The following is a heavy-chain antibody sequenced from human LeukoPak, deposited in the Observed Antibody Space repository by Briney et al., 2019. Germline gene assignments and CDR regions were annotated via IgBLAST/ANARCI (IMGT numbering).Heavy chain of an antibody. CDR1: GFTFSSYN. Sequence: GGSLRLSCAASGFTFSSYNMKWVRQAPGKGLEWVSAISGSGGSTYYADSVKGRFTISRDNSKNTLYLQMNSLRAEDTAVYYCAKDRGTVTTYNWFDPWGQGTLVTVSS. CDR2: ISGSGGST. D-gene: IGHD4-17*01. CDR3: AKDRGTVTTYNWFDP. V-gene: IGHV3-23*01. J-gene: IGHJ5*02.